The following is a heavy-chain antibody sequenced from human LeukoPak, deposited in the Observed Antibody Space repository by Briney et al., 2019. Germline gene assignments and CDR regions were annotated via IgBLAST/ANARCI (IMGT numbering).Heavy chain of an antibody. V-gene: IGHV1-2*02. CDR1: GYTFIAYY. CDR3: AKGLSTGCFDP. J-gene: IGHJ5*02. CDR2: INANSGDT. Sequence: ASVKVSCKASGYTFIAYYIHWVRQALGQGLEWMGWINANSGDTNYAQKFQGRVTMTRDTSISAAYMDLSSLRSDDTAVYYCAKGLSTGCFDPWGQGTLVTVSS.